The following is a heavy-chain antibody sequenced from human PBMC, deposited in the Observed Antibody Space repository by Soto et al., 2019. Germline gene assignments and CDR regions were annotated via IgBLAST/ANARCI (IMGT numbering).Heavy chain of an antibody. Sequence: PGGSLRLSCEGSVFTFTSYDMHLVRQSPGKGLEWVSTVTRRSDIYYSDSVKGRFNISRDNAKNSMSLQMSSLRAEDTAVYYCAREETAWTLAYGLDVWGQGTTVNVS. CDR2: VTRRSDI. CDR1: VFTFTSYD. CDR3: AREETAWTLAYGLDV. J-gene: IGHJ6*02. V-gene: IGHV3-21*01. D-gene: IGHD2-21*02.